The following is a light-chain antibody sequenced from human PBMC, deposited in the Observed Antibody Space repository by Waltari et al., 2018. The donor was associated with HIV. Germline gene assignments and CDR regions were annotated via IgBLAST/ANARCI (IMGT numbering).Light chain of an antibody. CDR3: QSYDTNNHLI. CDR1: SGNIPSNS. J-gene: IGLJ2*01. Sequence: NFMLTQPHSMSESPGRTVTISCTRSSGNIPSNSVQWYQQRPGSAPITVIYEDTQRPSGVPERFSGSLDSSSNSASLTISGLKSEDEADYYCQSYDTNNHLIFGGGTKLTVL. V-gene: IGLV6-57*04. CDR2: EDT.